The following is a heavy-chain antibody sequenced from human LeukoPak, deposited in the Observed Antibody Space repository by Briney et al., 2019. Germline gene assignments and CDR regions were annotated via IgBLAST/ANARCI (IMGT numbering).Heavy chain of an antibody. J-gene: IGHJ4*02. CDR1: GGSISSGGYY. CDR3: ARGDLEAGIFDY. Sequence: ASQTLSLTCTVSGGSISSGGYYWSWIRQHPGKGLEWIGYIYYSGSTYYNPSLKSRVTISVDTSKNPFSLKLSSVTAADTAVYYCARGDLEAGIFDYWGQGTLVTVSS. CDR2: IYYSGST. D-gene: IGHD1-1*01. V-gene: IGHV4-31*03.